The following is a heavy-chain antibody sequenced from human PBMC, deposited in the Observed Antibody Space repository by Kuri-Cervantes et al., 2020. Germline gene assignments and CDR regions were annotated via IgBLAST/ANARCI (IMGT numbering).Heavy chain of an antibody. Sequence: ETLSLTCAVYGGSFSGYYWNWIRQPPGKGLEWIGEINHSGSTNYNPSLKSRVTISIDTSKNQFSLKLSSVTAADTAVYYCARAVGYYYDSSGYYYFDYWGQGTLVTVSS. CDR2: INHSGST. CDR3: ARAVGYYYDSSGYYYFDY. D-gene: IGHD3-22*01. CDR1: GGSFSGYY. J-gene: IGHJ4*02. V-gene: IGHV4-34*01.